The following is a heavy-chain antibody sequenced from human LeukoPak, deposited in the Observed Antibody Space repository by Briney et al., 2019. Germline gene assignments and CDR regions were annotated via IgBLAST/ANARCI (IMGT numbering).Heavy chain of an antibody. Sequence: GGSLRLSCAASGFTFSSYAMHWVRQAPGKGLEWVAVISYDGSNKYYADSVKGRFTISRDNSKNTLYLQMNSLRAEDTAVYYCARDPGSAVVVPAALDYFDYRGQGTLVTVSS. D-gene: IGHD2-2*01. CDR2: ISYDGSNK. J-gene: IGHJ4*02. CDR3: ARDPGSAVVVPAALDYFDY. V-gene: IGHV3-30-3*01. CDR1: GFTFSSYA.